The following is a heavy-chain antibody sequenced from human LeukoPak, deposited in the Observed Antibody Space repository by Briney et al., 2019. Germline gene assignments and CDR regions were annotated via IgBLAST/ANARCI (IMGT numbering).Heavy chain of an antibody. CDR3: ALGTINKDYYFGMDV. Sequence: GGSLRLSCAASGFTFSDYYMTWLRQAPGKGLEWLSYISNSGTTVFYADSVKGRFTVSRDNAKRSLYLQIESLRDDDTAVYHCALGTINKDYYFGMDVWGQGTTVTVSS. D-gene: IGHD2-8*01. CDR2: ISNSGTTV. V-gene: IGHV3-11*01. J-gene: IGHJ6*02. CDR1: GFTFSDYY.